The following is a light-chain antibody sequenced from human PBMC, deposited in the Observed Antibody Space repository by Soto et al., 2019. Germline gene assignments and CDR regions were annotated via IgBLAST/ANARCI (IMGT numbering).Light chain of an antibody. CDR3: QQLNSYPIT. V-gene: IGKV1-9*01. Sequence: DIQLTQSPSFLSASLGDRVTITCRASQGISSYLAWYQQKQGKAPKLLIYAASTLQSGVPSRFSGSGYGTEFNLTISSLQTEDFATYYCQQLNSYPITFGQGTRLEIK. CDR2: AAS. J-gene: IGKJ5*01. CDR1: QGISSY.